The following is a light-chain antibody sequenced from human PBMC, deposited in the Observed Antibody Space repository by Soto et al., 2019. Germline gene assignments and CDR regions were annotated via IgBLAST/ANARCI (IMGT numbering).Light chain of an antibody. V-gene: IGLV1-36*01. CDR1: SSNIGNNA. CDR2: YDD. J-gene: IGLJ1*01. Sequence: QSVLTQPPSVSEAPRQRVTLSCSGSSSNIGNNAVNWYQQLPGKAPKLLIYYDDLLPSGVSDRFSGSKSGTSASLAISGLQSEDEADYYCAAWDDSLNGRYVFGTGTKATVL. CDR3: AAWDDSLNGRYV.